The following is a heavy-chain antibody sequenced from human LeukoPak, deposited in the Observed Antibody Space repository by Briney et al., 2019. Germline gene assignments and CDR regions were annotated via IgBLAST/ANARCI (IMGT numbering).Heavy chain of an antibody. CDR1: GFTFSTYS. Sequence: GGSLRLSCVASGFTFSTYSMNWVRQAPGKGLEWVSGISGSGGNTYYADSVKGRFTISRDNSKNTLYLQMNSLRAEDTAVYYCAKDDNYIRFLSWGQGTLVTVSS. V-gene: IGHV3-23*01. CDR3: AKDDNYIRFLS. CDR2: ISGSGGNT. J-gene: IGHJ5*02. D-gene: IGHD3-16*01.